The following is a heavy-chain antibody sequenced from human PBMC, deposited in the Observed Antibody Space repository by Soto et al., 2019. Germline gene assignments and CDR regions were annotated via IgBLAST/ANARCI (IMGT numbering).Heavy chain of an antibody. V-gene: IGHV1-69*13. CDR1: GGTFSSYA. CDR3: AWGRYYYDSSGNFFDY. CDR2: IIPIFGTA. J-gene: IGHJ4*02. Sequence: GASVKVSCKASGGTFSSYAISWVRQAPGQGLEWMGGIIPIFGTANYAQKFQGRVTITADESTSTAYMELSSLRSEDTAVYYCAWGRYYYDSSGNFFDYWGQGTLVTVST. D-gene: IGHD3-22*01.